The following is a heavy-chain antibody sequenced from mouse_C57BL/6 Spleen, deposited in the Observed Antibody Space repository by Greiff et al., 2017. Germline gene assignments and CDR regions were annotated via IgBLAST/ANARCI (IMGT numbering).Heavy chain of an antibody. V-gene: IGHV6-3*01. Sequence: EVKLMESGGGLVQPGGSMKLSCVASGFTFSNYWMNWVRQSPEKGLEWVAQIRLKSDNYATHYAESVKGRFTISRDDSKSSVYLQMNNLRAEDTGIYYCTRDYYGSGWFAYWGQGTLVTVSA. D-gene: IGHD1-1*01. CDR1: GFTFSNYW. CDR2: IRLKSDNYAT. J-gene: IGHJ3*01. CDR3: TRDYYGSGWFAY.